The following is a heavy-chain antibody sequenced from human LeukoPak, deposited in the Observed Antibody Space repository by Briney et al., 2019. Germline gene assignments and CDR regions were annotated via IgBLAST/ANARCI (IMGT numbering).Heavy chain of an antibody. D-gene: IGHD2-2*01. J-gene: IGHJ6*02. CDR3: ARDIVVVPAATYYYYGMDV. Sequence: SQTLSLTCTVSGGSISSGGYYWSWIRQHPGKGLEWIGYIYYSGSTYYNPSLKSRVTISVDTPKNQFSLKLSSVTAADTAVYYCARDIVVVPAATYYYYGMDVWGQGTTVTVSS. V-gene: IGHV4-31*03. CDR2: IYYSGST. CDR1: GGSISSGGYY.